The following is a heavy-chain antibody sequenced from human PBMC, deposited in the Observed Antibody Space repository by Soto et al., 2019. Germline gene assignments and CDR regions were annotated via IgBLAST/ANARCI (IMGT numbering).Heavy chain of an antibody. J-gene: IGHJ4*02. Sequence: QVRLQESGPGLVKPSGTLSLTCAVSGDSISSSGCWTWVRQPPGKGLEWIGEILPNGGTNYNPSFKSRVTISVDKSKNNFPLRVNSVTAADPAVYYCASGKHCITGNSDYWGQGTLVTVSS. CDR3: ASGKHCITGNSDY. CDR1: GDSISSSGC. CDR2: ILPNGGT. V-gene: IGHV4-4*02. D-gene: IGHD1-20*01.